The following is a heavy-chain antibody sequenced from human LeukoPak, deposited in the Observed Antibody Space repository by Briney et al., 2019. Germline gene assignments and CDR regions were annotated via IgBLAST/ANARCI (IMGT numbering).Heavy chain of an antibody. D-gene: IGHD3-16*02. CDR2: IYYSGST. Sequence: PSETLSFTCNVSGGSMSSYYWSWVRQSPGKGLEWIGYIYYSGSTNYNPSLKSRVTISVDTSKNQFSLKLSSVTAADTAVYYCARVRGAYVWGSYHLDAFDIWAKGQWSPSLQ. J-gene: IGHJ3*02. CDR1: GGSMSSYY. CDR3: ARVRGAYVWGSYHLDAFDI. V-gene: IGHV4-59*01.